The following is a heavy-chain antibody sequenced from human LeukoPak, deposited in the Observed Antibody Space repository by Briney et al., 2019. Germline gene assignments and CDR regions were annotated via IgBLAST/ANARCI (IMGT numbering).Heavy chain of an antibody. D-gene: IGHD3-16*01. J-gene: IGHJ6*02. CDR1: GFTFRNYG. Sequence: GGSLRLSCEASGFTFRNYGDHWVRQAPGKGLEWVAVISYDGGHQYSADSVRGRFTLSRDNSKNTVYLQLNSLRAEDTAVYYCAKDRRMMSAYYGMDVWGQGTPVTVSS. CDR2: ISYDGGHQ. V-gene: IGHV3-30*18. CDR3: AKDRRMMSAYYGMDV.